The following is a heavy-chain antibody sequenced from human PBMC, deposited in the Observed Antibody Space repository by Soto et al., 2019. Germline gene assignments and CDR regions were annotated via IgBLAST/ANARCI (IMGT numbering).Heavy chain of an antibody. D-gene: IGHD2-15*01. Sequence: EVQLLESGGGLVQPGGSLRLSCAASGFTFSSYAMNWVRQAPGKGLEWVSAIGGSGGITYYADSVKGRFPISRDNSNNTLYLKMNIQSAEDTPVYYCATGGYCSCGSCYLRDYYYYCIDVWGQGTMVTVSS. J-gene: IGHJ6*02. CDR2: IGGSGGIT. CDR3: ATGGYCSCGSCYLRDYYYYCIDV. V-gene: IGHV3-23*01. CDR1: GFTFSSYA.